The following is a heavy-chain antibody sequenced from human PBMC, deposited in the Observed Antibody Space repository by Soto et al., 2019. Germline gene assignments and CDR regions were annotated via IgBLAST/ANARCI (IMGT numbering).Heavy chain of an antibody. CDR2: ISSSGTYT. CDR3: ARDPIGAINQYHFYY. J-gene: IGHJ4*02. CDR1: GFTFSDYY. D-gene: IGHD3-22*01. Sequence: QVQLEESGGGLVKPGGSLRLSCAASGFTFSDYYMSWIRQSPGKGLEWVSYISSSGTYTNFADSVKGRFTLSRDNAKNSVFLQMNSLRPEDTAIYYCARDPIGAINQYHFYYWGQGTLVTLSS. V-gene: IGHV3-11*06.